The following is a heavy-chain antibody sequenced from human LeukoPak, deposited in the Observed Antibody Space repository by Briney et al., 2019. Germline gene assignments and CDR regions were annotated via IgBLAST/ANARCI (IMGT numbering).Heavy chain of an antibody. Sequence: GESLKISCKGSGYSFTSYWIGWVRQMPGKSLEWMGVIYPGDSGTRYSPSFQGQVTISADKSISTAYLQWSSLKASDTATYYCASLSGGHNMDVWGQGTTVTVSS. V-gene: IGHV5-51*01. CDR1: GYSFTSYW. CDR3: ASLSGGHNMDV. CDR2: IYPGDSGT. D-gene: IGHD3-10*01. J-gene: IGHJ6*02.